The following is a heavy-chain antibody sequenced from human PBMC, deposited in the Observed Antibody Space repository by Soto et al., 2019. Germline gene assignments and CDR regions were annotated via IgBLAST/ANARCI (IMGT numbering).Heavy chain of an antibody. Sequence: SETLSLTCTVSGGSISSDDYYWSWIRQPPTKGLEWIGYVYYSGSTYYNPSLKSRLTISVDTSKSQFSLKPTSVTAADTAVYYCARDNRGYTYGLSYDYYSLDVWGQGTTVTVSS. CDR2: VYYSGST. V-gene: IGHV4-30-4*01. D-gene: IGHD5-18*01. CDR3: ARDNRGYTYGLSYDYYSLDV. J-gene: IGHJ6*02. CDR1: GGSISSDDYY.